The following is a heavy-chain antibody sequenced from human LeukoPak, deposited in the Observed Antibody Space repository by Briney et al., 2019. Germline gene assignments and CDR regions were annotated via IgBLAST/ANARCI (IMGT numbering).Heavy chain of an antibody. CDR2: IYYSGST. CDR1: GGSISSSSYY. Sequence: PSETLSLTCTVSGGSISSSSYYWGWIRQPPGKGLEWIGSIYYSGSTYYNPSLKSRVTISVDTSKNQFSLKLSSVTAADTAVYYCARGIGQWLAVFYYFDYWGQGTLVTVSS. J-gene: IGHJ4*02. CDR3: ARGIGQWLAVFYYFDY. D-gene: IGHD6-19*01. V-gene: IGHV4-39*01.